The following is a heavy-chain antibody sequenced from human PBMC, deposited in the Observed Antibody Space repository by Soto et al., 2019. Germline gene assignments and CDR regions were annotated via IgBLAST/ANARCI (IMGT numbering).Heavy chain of an antibody. CDR2: IYYSGST. J-gene: IGHJ3*02. D-gene: IGHD1-7*01. V-gene: IGHV4-30-4*01. CDR1: GGSISSGDYY. Sequence: SETLSLTCTVSGGSISSGDYYWSWIRQPPGKGLEWIGYIYYSGSTYYNPSLKSRVTISVDTSKNQFSLKLSSVTAADTAVYYCARDPSGITGTNDAFDIWGQGTMVTVSS. CDR3: ARDPSGITGTNDAFDI.